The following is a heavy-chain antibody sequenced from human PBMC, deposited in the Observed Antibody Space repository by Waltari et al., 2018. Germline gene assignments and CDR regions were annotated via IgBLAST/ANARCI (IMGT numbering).Heavy chain of an antibody. J-gene: IGHJ4*02. CDR1: GVSFSGYS. Sequence: QVQLQQWGAGLLKPSETLSLTCAVYGVSFSGYSWSWIRQPPGKGLEWIGEINHSGSTNYNPSLKSRVTISVDTSKNQFSLKLSSVTAADTAVYYCASTGYWGQGTLVTVSS. V-gene: IGHV4-34*01. CDR3: ASTGY. CDR2: INHSGST.